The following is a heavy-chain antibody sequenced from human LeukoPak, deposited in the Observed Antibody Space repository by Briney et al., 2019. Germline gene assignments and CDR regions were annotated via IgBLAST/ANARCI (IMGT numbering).Heavy chain of an antibody. CDR2: ISYDGSNK. D-gene: IGHD3-3*01. CDR1: GFTFSSYG. CDR3: AKCTILDGFDY. V-gene: IGHV3-30*18. Sequence: GGSLRLSCAASGFTFSSYGMHWVRQAPGKGLEWVAVISYDGSNKYYADSVKGRFTISRDNSKNTLYLQMNSLRAEDTAVYYCAKCTILDGFDYWGQGTLVTVSS. J-gene: IGHJ4*02.